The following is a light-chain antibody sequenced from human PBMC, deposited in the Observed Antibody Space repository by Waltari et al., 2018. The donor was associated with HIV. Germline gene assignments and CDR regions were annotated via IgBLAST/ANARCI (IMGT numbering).Light chain of an antibody. Sequence: QSALTQPPPASGSPGQSVSLSCTGTSSDVAGYNYDSWYKHRPGRPPKLMIYDVTKRPGGVPDRFSGSKSGYAASLTVAGLQAEDEADYFCSSYSGSNALVFGGGTKLTVL. CDR2: DVT. V-gene: IGLV2-8*01. J-gene: IGLJ2*01. CDR1: SSDVAGYNY. CDR3: SSYSGSNALV.